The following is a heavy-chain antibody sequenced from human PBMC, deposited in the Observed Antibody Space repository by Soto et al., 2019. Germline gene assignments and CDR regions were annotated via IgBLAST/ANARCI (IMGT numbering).Heavy chain of an antibody. V-gene: IGHV4-31*03. CDR3: ARVSNYDFWSGHRDVDY. CDR2: IYYSGST. Sequence: SETLSLTCTVSGGSISSGGYYWSWIRQHPGKGLEWIGDIYYSGSTYYNPSLKSRVTISVDTSKNQFSLKLSSVTAADTAVYYCARVSNYDFWSGHRDVDYWGQGTLVTVSS. CDR1: GGSISSGGYY. D-gene: IGHD3-3*01. J-gene: IGHJ4*02.